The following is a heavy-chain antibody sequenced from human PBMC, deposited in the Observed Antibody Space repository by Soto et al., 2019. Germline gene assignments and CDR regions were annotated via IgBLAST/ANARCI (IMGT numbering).Heavy chain of an antibody. D-gene: IGHD5-12*01. CDR3: ARDNGYGHFDS. V-gene: IGHV4-31*03. CDR2: MFYSGST. Sequence: PSEILSLTCSVPGASISGGRSYWSWIRQHPGKGLEWIGYMFYSGSTYYHPSLKSRVNISADTSKNQFSLRLTSVTPADPAVYYCARDNGYGHFDSWGQGTLVTVSS. J-gene: IGHJ4*02. CDR1: GASISGGRSY.